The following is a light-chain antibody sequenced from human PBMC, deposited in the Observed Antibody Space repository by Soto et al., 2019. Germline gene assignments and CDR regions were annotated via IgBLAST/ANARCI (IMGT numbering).Light chain of an antibody. CDR2: DND. Sequence: QSVLTQPPSVSAAPGQKVTISCSGSSSNIEHNYVSWYQQLPGTAPNLLIYDNDQRPSVIPDRFSGSKSGTSATLDITGLQTGDEADYYCGTWDYSHYTGVFGGGTEVTVL. J-gene: IGLJ3*02. CDR1: SSNIEHNY. CDR3: GTWDYSHYTGV. V-gene: IGLV1-51*01.